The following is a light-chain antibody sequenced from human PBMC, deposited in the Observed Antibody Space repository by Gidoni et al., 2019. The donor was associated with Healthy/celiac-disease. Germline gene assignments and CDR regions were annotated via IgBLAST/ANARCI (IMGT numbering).Light chain of an antibody. CDR2: AAS. V-gene: IGKV1-39*01. Sequence: DIQITQSPSSLSASVGDRVTITCRASQSISSYLNWYQQKPGKAPKLLIYAASSLQSGVPSRFSGSGSGTDFTLTISSLQPEDFAAYYCQQSYSTAPTFGGGTKVEIK. J-gene: IGKJ4*01. CDR3: QQSYSTAPT. CDR1: QSISSY.